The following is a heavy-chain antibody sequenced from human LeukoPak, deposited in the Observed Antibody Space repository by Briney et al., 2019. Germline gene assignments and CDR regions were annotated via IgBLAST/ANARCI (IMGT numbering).Heavy chain of an antibody. J-gene: IGHJ5*02. CDR3: ARGQRPQYTSTWDNWFDP. D-gene: IGHD2-2*01. CDR1: GFTFSSYS. Sequence: PGGSLRLSCVASGFTFSSYSMNWVRQAPGKRLQWVSYISSSGNKIYYAASVKGRFTISRDNAKNSLYLQIDSLRAEDTAVYYCARGQRPQYTSTWDNWFDPWGQGTQVTVSS. CDR2: ISSSGNKI. V-gene: IGHV3-48*04.